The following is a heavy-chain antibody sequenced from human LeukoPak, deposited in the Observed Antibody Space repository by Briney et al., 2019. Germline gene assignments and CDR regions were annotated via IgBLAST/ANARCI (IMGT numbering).Heavy chain of an antibody. CDR1: GASIGSGGYY. CDR3: ARYGDYGTEGYYYMDV. CDR2: VFYSGAA. D-gene: IGHD4-17*01. V-gene: IGHV4-31*03. J-gene: IGHJ6*03. Sequence: SETLSLTCSVSGASIGSGGYYWTWIRQNPGQGLEWMGYVFYSGAAYCNPALRSRLTISLDTSQNQFNLKLTSLTAADTAVYYCARYGDYGTEGYYYMDVWGKGTRVTVSS.